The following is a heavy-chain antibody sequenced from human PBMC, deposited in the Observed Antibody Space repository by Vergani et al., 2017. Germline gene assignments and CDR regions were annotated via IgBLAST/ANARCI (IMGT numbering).Heavy chain of an antibody. D-gene: IGHD1-26*01. Sequence: QVQLQESGPGLVKPSETLSLTCTVSGGSISSYYWSWIRQPPGKGLEWIGYIYYSGSTNYNPSLKSRVTISVDTSKNQFSLKLSSVTAAATAVYYCARGEWELTYWYFDLWGRGTLVTVSS. J-gene: IGHJ2*01. CDR2: IYYSGST. CDR3: ARGEWELTYWYFDL. V-gene: IGHV4-59*01. CDR1: GGSISSYY.